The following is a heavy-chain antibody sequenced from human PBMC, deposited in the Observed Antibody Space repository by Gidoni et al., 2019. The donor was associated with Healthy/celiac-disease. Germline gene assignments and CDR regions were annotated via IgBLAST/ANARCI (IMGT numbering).Heavy chain of an antibody. J-gene: IGHJ4*02. CDR3: ARVPPPTYDY. Sequence: QVQLVESGGGVVQPGRSLRLSCAASGFTFSSYAMHWVRQAPGKGLEWVAVISYDGSNKYYADSVKGRFTISRDNSKNTLYLQMNSLRAEDTAVYYCARVPPPTYDYWGQGTLVTVSS. CDR1: GFTFSSYA. CDR2: ISYDGSNK. V-gene: IGHV3-30-3*01.